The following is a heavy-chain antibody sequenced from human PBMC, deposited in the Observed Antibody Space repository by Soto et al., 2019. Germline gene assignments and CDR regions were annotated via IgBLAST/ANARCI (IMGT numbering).Heavy chain of an antibody. Sequence: QLQLQESGPGLVKPSETLSLICNVSGGSVGSSGHYWGWIRQAPGKGLEWIVSSYYSAGSYYNPSLKTRVTTSMDASTNQFSPTMTSVTAADTAVYYCARHTSRGYSSSWFFDDWGQGTLVTVSS. J-gene: IGHJ4*02. D-gene: IGHD2-2*01. V-gene: IGHV4-39*01. CDR3: ARHTSRGYSSSWFFDD. CDR1: GGSVGSSGHY. CDR2: SYYSAGS.